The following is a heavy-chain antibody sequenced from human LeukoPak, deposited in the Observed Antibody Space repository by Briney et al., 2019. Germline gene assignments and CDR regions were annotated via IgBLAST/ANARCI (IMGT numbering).Heavy chain of an antibody. Sequence: GGSLRLSCAASGFTFGNYWMHWIRQAPGKGLVWVSRINSAGSSTSYADSVKGRFTISRDNAKSSLYLQMNSLRVEDTAVYYCARGRGNDIWGQGTLVAVSS. J-gene: IGHJ4*02. V-gene: IGHV3-74*01. CDR1: GFTFGNYW. CDR2: INSAGSST. CDR3: ARGRGNDI. D-gene: IGHD2-8*01.